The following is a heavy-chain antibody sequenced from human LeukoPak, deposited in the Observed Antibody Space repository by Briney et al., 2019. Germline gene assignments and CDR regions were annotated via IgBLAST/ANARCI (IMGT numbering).Heavy chain of an antibody. V-gene: IGHV3-74*03. CDR1: GFTLSSYW. D-gene: IGHD2/OR15-2a*01. CDR3: ARDFFWAIDY. CDR2: INSDGSDT. J-gene: IGHJ4*02. Sequence: GGSLRLSCAASGFTLSSYWMHWVRQAPGKGLVWVSRINSDGSDTTYADSVKGRFTISRDNAKDTLYLQMNSLRAEDTAVYFCARDFFWAIDYWGQGTQVTVSS.